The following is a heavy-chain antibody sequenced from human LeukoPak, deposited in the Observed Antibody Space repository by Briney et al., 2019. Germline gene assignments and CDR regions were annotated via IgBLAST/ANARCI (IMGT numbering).Heavy chain of an antibody. J-gene: IGHJ5*02. CDR1: GGSISSSCYY. D-gene: IGHD3-3*01. CDR2: IYYSGST. V-gene: IGHV4-39*01. Sequence: SETLSLTCTVSGGSISSSCYYWVWIRQPPGKGLEGIGSIYYSGSTYYNPSLKSRVTISVDTSKNQFSLKLSSVTAADTAVYYCARPPTIFGVAPGGFDPWGQGTLVTVSS. CDR3: ARPPTIFGVAPGGFDP.